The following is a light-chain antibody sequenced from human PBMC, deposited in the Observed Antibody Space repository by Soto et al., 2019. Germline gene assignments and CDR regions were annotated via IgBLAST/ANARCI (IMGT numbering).Light chain of an antibody. CDR2: DAS. CDR1: QSVSSY. Sequence: EIVLTQSPATLSWSPGERATLSCRASQSVSSYLAWYQQKPGQAPRLLIYDASNRATGIPARFSGSGCGTEFTLTISSLHSEDFAVYYCQQYNNWPSWTFGQGTKVDIK. J-gene: IGKJ1*01. V-gene: IGKV3-11*01. CDR3: QQYNNWPSWT.